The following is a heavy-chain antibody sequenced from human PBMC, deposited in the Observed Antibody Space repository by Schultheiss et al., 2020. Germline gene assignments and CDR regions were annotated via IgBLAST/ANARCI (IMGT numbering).Heavy chain of an antibody. CDR2: VYYSGST. Sequence: SETLSLTCTVSGGSIGSSSHYWGWIRQPPGKGLEWIGSVYYSGSTYYTPSLKSRVTISVDTSKNQFSLKLSSVTAADTAVYYCARGLIVVVPAAMIHWGQGTLVTVSS. J-gene: IGHJ4*02. D-gene: IGHD2-2*01. V-gene: IGHV4-39*01. CDR3: ARGLIVVVPAAMIH. CDR1: GGSIGSSSHY.